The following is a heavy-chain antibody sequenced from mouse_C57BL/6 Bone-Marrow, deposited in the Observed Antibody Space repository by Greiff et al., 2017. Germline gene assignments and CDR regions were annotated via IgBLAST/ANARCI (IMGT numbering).Heavy chain of an antibody. CDR2: IYPADGDT. CDR1: GYAFSSYW. D-gene: IGHD1-1*01. Sequence: QVQLKESGAELVKPGASVKLSCKASGYAFSSYWMHWVKQRPGQGLEWIGQIYPADGDTNYNGKFKGKATLTADTSSSTAYMQLSSLTSEDSAVYFCERADYYGIGGYFDYWGQGTTLTVSS. V-gene: IGHV1-80*01. CDR3: ERADYYGIGGYFDY. J-gene: IGHJ2*01.